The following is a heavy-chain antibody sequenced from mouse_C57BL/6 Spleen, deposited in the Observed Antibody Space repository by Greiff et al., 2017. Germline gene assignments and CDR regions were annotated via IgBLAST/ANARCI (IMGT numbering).Heavy chain of an antibody. CDR1: GYTFTSYW. CDR3: ARFSGYYPLDY. J-gene: IGHJ2*01. D-gene: IGHD2-3*01. V-gene: IGHV1-59*01. CDR2: IDPSDSYT. Sequence: VQLQQPGAELVRPGTSVKLSCKASGYTFTSYWLHWVKQRPGQGLEWIGVIDPSDSYTNYNQKFKGKATLTVDTSSSTAYMQLSSLTSEDSAVYYCARFSGYYPLDYWGQGTTLTVSS.